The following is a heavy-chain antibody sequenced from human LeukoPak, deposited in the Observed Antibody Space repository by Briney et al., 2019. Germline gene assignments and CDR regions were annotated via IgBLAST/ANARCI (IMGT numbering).Heavy chain of an antibody. D-gene: IGHD3-10*01. J-gene: IGHJ2*01. CDR2: ISYDGSNK. V-gene: IGHV3-30*18. Sequence: GGSLRLSCAASGFTFSSYGMHWVRQAPGKGLEWVAVISYDGSNKYDADSVKGRLTISRDNSKNTLYLQMNKLRVEDTAVYYCAKSSLRGHSLWYFDLWGRGTPVTVSS. CDR3: AKSSLRGHSLWYFDL. CDR1: GFTFSSYG.